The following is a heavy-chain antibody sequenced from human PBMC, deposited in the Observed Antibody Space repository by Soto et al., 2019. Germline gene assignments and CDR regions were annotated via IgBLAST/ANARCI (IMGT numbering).Heavy chain of an antibody. V-gene: IGHV4-4*07. CDR3: ARDSYGSASFDNYQFYGLDV. CDR2: IYAGGST. D-gene: IGHD3-10*01. J-gene: IGHJ6*02. CDR1: GGSIISYY. Sequence: PSETLSLTCTVSGGSIISYYWSWIRQPAGKGLELIGRIYAGGSTNYSPSLKSRVTMSLDTSKNQFSLKLSSVTAADTARYYCARDSYGSASFDNYQFYGLDVWGQGTTVTVSS.